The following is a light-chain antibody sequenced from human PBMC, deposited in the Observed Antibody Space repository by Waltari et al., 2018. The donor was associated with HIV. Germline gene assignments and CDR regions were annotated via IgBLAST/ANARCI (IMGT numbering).Light chain of an antibody. V-gene: IGKV1-33*01. CDR2: DAS. CDR1: QDISKY. Sequence: DIQLTQSPSSLSASIGDRVTITCQASQDISKYLHWYQQKPGKAPKVLIYDASNLQKGVPSRFSGSGSGTDFSFTIISLLPEDIATYYCLQYDNLPFTFGPGTKVDIK. CDR3: LQYDNLPFT. J-gene: IGKJ3*01.